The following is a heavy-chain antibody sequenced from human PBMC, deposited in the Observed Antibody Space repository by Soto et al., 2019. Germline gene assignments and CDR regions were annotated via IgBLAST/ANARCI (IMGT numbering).Heavy chain of an antibody. D-gene: IGHD6-6*01. Sequence: ASVKVSCKASGYTFTSYAMHWVRQAPGQRLEWMGWINAGNGNTKYSQKFQGRVTITRDTSASTAYMELSSLRSEDTAVYYCARRARMGAQLSFPFDLCAQGSLLPVSS. CDR3: ARRARMGAQLSFPFDL. V-gene: IGHV1-3*01. CDR2: INAGNGNT. CDR1: GYTFTSYA. J-gene: IGHJ4*02.